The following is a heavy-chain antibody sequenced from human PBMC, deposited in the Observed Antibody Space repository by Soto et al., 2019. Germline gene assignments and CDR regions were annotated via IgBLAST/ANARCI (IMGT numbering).Heavy chain of an antibody. D-gene: IGHD4-17*01. J-gene: IGHJ4*02. CDR2: IKRHGDST. V-gene: IGHV3-20*04. CDR3: ARDHRWGYEYGDYGDS. Sequence: EVYQVESGGGVVRPGGSLRLSCAASGFGFDEYGMSWVRQGPGKGLEWVSGIKRHGDSTGYADSVKGRFTISRDNAKNSLYRQMNGLRAEDTAFYYCARDHRWGYEYGDYGDSWGQGTLVTVSS. CDR1: GFGFDEYG.